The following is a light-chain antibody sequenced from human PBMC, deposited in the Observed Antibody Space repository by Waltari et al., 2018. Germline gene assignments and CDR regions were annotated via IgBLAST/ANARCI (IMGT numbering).Light chain of an antibody. J-gene: IGKJ4*01. CDR1: QTVSTIA. CDR3: QQYDGIVVT. CDR2: STY. Sequence: EIVLTQSPGTLSLSPGGRATLSCRASQTVSTIALSWYQQKPGQAPRVLIYSTYNRATSIPDRFSGSGSGTDFTLTINRLAPEDFAMYYCQQYDGIVVTFGGGTKVEI. V-gene: IGKV3-20*01.